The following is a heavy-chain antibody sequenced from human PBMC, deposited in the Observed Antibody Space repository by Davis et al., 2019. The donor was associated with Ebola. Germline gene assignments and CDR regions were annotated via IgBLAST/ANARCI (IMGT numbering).Heavy chain of an antibody. CDR2: IWYDGSNK. J-gene: IGHJ4*02. D-gene: IGHD3-22*01. V-gene: IGHV3-33*08. CDR1: GFTFSSSS. Sequence: WGSLRLSCAASGFTFSSSSMNCVCQAKAQGLERVAVIWYDGSNKYYADSVKGRFTISRDNSKNTLYLQMNSLRAEDTAVYYCARERYYYDSSGYYPVWGQGTLVTVSS. CDR3: ARERYYYDSSGYYPV.